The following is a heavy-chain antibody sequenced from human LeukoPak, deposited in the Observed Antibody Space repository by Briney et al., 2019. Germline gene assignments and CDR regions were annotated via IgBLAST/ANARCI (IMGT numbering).Heavy chain of an antibody. J-gene: IGHJ4*02. CDR2: IYYSGTT. CDR3: ARQSPYGDGGGH. V-gene: IGHV4-39*01. D-gene: IGHD4-17*01. CDR1: GGSISSSSYY. Sequence: SETLSLTCTVSGGSISSSSYYWGWIRQPPGKGLEWIGSIYYSGTTYYNLSLKSRVTISVDTSKNQFSLKLSSVTAADTAVYYCARQSPYGDGGGHWGQGTLVTVSS.